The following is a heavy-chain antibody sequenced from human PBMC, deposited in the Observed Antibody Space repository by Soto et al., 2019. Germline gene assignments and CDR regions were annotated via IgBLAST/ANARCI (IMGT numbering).Heavy chain of an antibody. J-gene: IGHJ5*02. Sequence: SVKVSCKASGGTFSSYAISWVRQAPGQGLEWMGGIIPILGTANYAQKFQGRVTITADESTSTAYMELSSLRSEDTAVYYCARDRHTSLGYCISTSCSYNWFDPWGQGTLVTVSS. CDR3: ARDRHTSLGYCISTSCSYNWFDP. V-gene: IGHV1-69*13. CDR2: IIPILGTA. CDR1: GGTFSSYA. D-gene: IGHD2-2*01.